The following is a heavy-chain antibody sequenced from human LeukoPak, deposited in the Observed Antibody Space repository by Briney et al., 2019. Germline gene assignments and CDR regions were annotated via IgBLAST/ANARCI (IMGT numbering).Heavy chain of an antibody. CDR2: ITYDGYYK. CDR3: ARDLSPVVRASPMGY. CDR1: GXTFTNYG. V-gene: IGHV3-30*03. Sequence: GGSLRLSCAASGXTFTNYGMHWVRQAPGKGLEWVALITYDGYYKYYSDSVKGRFTISSDTSKNTLYLQMNSLRAEDTAVYYCARDLSPVVRASPMGYWGQGTPVTVSS. D-gene: IGHD3-10*01. J-gene: IGHJ4*02.